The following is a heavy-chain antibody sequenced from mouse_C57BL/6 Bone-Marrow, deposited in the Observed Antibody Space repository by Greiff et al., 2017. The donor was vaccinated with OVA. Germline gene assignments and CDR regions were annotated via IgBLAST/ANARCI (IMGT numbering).Heavy chain of an antibody. Sequence: QVQLQQPGAELVRPGSSVKLSCKASGYTFTSYWMHWVKQRPIQGLEWIGNIDPSDSETPYNQKFKDKATLTVDKSSSTAYMQLSSLTSEDSAVYYCARCYSNYLDYWGQGTTLTVSS. J-gene: IGHJ2*01. D-gene: IGHD2-5*01. CDR1: GYTFTSYW. V-gene: IGHV1-52*01. CDR3: ARCYSNYLDY. CDR2: IDPSDSET.